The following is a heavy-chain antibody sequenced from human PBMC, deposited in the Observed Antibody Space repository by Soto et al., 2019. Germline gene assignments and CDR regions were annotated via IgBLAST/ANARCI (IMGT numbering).Heavy chain of an antibody. CDR3: ATYDYYGSGSPPLGY. V-gene: IGHV1-24*01. J-gene: IGHJ4*02. CDR1: GYTLTELS. D-gene: IGHD3-10*01. Sequence: GASVKVSCKVSGYTLTELSMHWVRQAPGKGLEWMGGFDPEDGETIYAQKFQGRVTMTEDTSTDTAYMELSSLRSEDTAVYYCATYDYYGSGSPPLGYWGQGTLVTVSS. CDR2: FDPEDGET.